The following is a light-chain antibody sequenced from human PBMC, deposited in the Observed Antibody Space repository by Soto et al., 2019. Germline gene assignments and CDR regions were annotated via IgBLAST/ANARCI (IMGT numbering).Light chain of an antibody. CDR2: PAS. CDR1: QDIGSF. J-gene: IGKJ1*01. V-gene: IGKV1-16*01. CDR3: QQYNSYPRT. Sequence: DIQMTQSPSSLSVSVGDRVTIPFRPSQDIGSFLGWFQQKPGKAPKSRIYPASTLQVGVPSRFSSSGSGTDFILTISSLQPEDFATYYCQQYNSYPRTFGQGTKVEIK.